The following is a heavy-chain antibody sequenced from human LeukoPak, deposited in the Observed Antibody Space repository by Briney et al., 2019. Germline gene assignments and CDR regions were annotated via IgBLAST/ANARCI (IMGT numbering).Heavy chain of an antibody. Sequence: PSETLSLTCTVPGGSVSSGSYYWSWIRQPPGKGLEWIGYIYYSGSTNYNPSLKSRVTISVDTSKNQFSLKLSSVTAADTAVYYCARGYSNYFDYWGQGTLVTVSS. CDR3: ARGYSNYFDY. J-gene: IGHJ4*02. V-gene: IGHV4-61*01. CDR2: IYYSGST. D-gene: IGHD4-11*01. CDR1: GGSVSSGSYY.